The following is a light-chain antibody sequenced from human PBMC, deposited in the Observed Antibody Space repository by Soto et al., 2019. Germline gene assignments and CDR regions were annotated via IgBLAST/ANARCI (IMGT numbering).Light chain of an antibody. V-gene: IGKV3-20*01. CDR3: QQYDSSPLT. Sequence: EIVLTQSPGTLSLSPGERATLSCRASETLTRTYIAWYQRKPGQAPRLLIYGASSRATGIPDRFSGSGSGTDFTLTISRLEPDDFAVYYCQQYDSSPLTFGGGTKVEIK. J-gene: IGKJ4*01. CDR2: GAS. CDR1: ETLTRTY.